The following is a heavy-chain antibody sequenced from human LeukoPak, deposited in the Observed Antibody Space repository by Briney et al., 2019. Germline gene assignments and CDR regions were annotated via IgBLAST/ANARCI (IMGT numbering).Heavy chain of an antibody. J-gene: IGHJ4*02. CDR2: VDWDDDK. V-gene: IGHV2-70*01. Sequence: SGPTLVNPTQTLTLTCTFSGFSLSTSGMCVSWIRQPPGKALEWLALVDWDDDKYYSTSLKTRLTISKDTSKNQVVLTVTNMDPVDTATYYCARILGGDGYNYFDYWGQGTLVTVSS. CDR3: ARILGGDGYNYFDY. CDR1: GFSLSTSGMC. D-gene: IGHD5-24*01.